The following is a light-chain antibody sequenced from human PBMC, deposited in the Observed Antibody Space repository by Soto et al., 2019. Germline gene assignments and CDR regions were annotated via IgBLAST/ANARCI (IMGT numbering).Light chain of an antibody. J-gene: IGKJ2*01. V-gene: IGKV3-20*01. CDR2: GAS. CDR1: QSVTNNY. Sequence: EIVLTQSPGNLSLSPGERATLSCRASQSVTNNYLAWYQQKPGQAPRLLIYGASSRATGIPDRFSGSGSGTDFTLTISRLEPEDFAVYYCQHYGASAMYTFGQGTKLETK. CDR3: QHYGASAMYT.